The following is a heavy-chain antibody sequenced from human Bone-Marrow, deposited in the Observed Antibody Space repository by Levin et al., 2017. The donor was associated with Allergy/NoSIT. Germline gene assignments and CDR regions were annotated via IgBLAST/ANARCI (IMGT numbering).Heavy chain of an antibody. CDR3: ARRKDYPDY. CDR1: GYTFNTNA. V-gene: IGHV1-18*04. J-gene: IGHJ4*02. Sequence: GESLKISCKTSGYTFNTNAITWVRQAPGQGLEWMGWISAYSGKTDHSQKLQGRLTMTTDTSTNTAYMELRNLKSDDTAIYFCARRKDYPDYWGQGTLVTVSS. CDR2: ISAYSGKT.